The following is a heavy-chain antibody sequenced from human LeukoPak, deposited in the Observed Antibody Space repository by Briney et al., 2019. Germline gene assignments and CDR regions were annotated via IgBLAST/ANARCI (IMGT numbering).Heavy chain of an antibody. J-gene: IGHJ4*02. V-gene: IGHV1-18*01. CDR2: ISAYNGNT. CDR3: ARGSSSWYLDRFDY. D-gene: IGHD6-13*01. CDR1: GYTFTSYG. Sequence: ASVKVSRKPSGYTFTSYGISWVRQTPGQGLEWMGWISAYNGNTNYAQKLQGRVTMTTDTSTSTAYMELRSLRSDDTAVYYCARGSSSWYLDRFDYWGQGTLATVSS.